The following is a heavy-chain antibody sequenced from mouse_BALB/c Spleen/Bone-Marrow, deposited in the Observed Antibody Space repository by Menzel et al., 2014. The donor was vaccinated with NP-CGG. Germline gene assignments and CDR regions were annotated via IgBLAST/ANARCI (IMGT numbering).Heavy chain of an antibody. CDR2: ISSGGSYT. Sequence: EVHLVESGGVLAKPGGSLKLSCAASGFTFSTYAMSWVRQSPEKRLEWVAEISSGGSYTYYPDTVTGRFTISRDNAKNTLYLEMSSLRSEDTAMYYCARDGYGSSDWGQGTLVTVSA. CDR1: GFTFSTYA. J-gene: IGHJ3*01. CDR3: ARDGYGSSD. V-gene: IGHV5-9-4*01. D-gene: IGHD1-1*01.